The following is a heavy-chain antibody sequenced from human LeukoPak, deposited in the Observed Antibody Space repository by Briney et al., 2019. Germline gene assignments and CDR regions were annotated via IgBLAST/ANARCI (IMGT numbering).Heavy chain of an antibody. D-gene: IGHD2-15*01. Sequence: SQTLSLTCAISGDSVSSDSAAWSWIRQSPSRGLEWLGRTYYRSKWYNDYAISVKSRITINPDTSKNQFFLQLNSVTPEDTAVYYCARESWDIEGYNWYDPWGQGTLVTVSS. CDR2: TYYRSKWYN. J-gene: IGHJ5*02. CDR1: GDSVSSDSAA. V-gene: IGHV6-1*01. CDR3: ARESWDIEGYNWYDP.